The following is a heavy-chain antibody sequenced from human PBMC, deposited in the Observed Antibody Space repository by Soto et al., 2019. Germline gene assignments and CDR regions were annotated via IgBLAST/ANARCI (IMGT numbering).Heavy chain of an antibody. CDR3: ARDRSNSPDLFDS. D-gene: IGHD1-1*01. J-gene: IGHJ4*02. CDR1: GGSINSDEYY. Sequence: PSETLFLTCIVSGGSINSDEYYWTWIRQPPGGGLEWFGHVYYTGSTSYSPSLKSRLTISVDTSKNQFSLRLNSVNAADTAVYYCARDRSNSPDLFDSWGQGTLVTVSS. CDR2: VYYTGST. V-gene: IGHV4-30-4*01.